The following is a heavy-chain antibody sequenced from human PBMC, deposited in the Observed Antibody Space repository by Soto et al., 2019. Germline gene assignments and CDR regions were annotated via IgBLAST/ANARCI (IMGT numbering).Heavy chain of an antibody. J-gene: IGHJ6*02. CDR1: GFTFSNAW. CDR2: IKSKTDGGTT. Sequence: EVQLVESGGDLVKPGGSLRLSCAASGFTFSNAWMSWVRQAPGTGLEWVGRIKSKTDGGTTEYAAPVKGRFTISRDDSKNTLYLQMNSLKTEDTAVYYCTTADKSYYYYGMDVWGQGTTVTVSS. CDR3: TTADKSYYYYGMDV. V-gene: IGHV3-15*01.